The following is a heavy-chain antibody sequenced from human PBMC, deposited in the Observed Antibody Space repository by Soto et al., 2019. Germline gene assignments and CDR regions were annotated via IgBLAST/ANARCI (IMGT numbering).Heavy chain of an antibody. CDR2: IYYSGST. CDR1: GGSISSYY. J-gene: IGHJ3*02. Sequence: QVQLQESGPGLVKPSETLSLTCTVSGGSISSYYWSWIRQPPGKGLEWIGYIYYSGSTNYNPSLKSRVTISVDTSKNQFSLKLSSVTAADTAVYYCAREVRAAFDIWGQGTMVTVSS. CDR3: AREVRAAFDI. V-gene: IGHV4-59*01.